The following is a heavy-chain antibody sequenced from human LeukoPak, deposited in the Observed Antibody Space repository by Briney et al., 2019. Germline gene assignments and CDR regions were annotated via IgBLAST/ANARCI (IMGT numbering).Heavy chain of an antibody. CDR2: INPNSGGT. CDR3: ARLTEMATIPFDY. J-gene: IGHJ4*01. Sequence: ASVKVCSKASGYPFTGYYMHWVRQAPGQGLEWMGWINPNSGGTNYAQKFQGRVTMTRDTSISTAYMELSRLRSDDTAVYYCARLTEMATIPFDYRGDGTLVTVSS. V-gene: IGHV1-2*02. CDR1: GYPFTGYY. D-gene: IGHD5-24*01.